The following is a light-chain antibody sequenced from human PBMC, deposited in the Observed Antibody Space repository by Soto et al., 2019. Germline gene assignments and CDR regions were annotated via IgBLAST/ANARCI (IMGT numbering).Light chain of an antibody. Sequence: QSVLTQPPSVSGAPGQRVTISCTGSSSNIGAGYDVHWYQQLPGTAPKLLIYGNSNRPSGVPDRFSGSKSGTSASLAITGLQADDDADYYCQSYDSSLSVVFGGGTQLTVL. J-gene: IGLJ2*01. V-gene: IGLV1-40*01. CDR3: QSYDSSLSVV. CDR2: GNS. CDR1: SSNIGAGYD.